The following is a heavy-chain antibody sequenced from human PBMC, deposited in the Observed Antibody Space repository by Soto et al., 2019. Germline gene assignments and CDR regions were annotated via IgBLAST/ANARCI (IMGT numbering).Heavy chain of an antibody. CDR3: AADRSMFVVVIGERNVFDF. D-gene: IGHD3-22*01. CDR2: INSNSGGT. CDR1: GYTFTGSY. J-gene: IGHJ3*01. V-gene: IGHV1-2*04. Sequence: APVKVSCKASGYTFTGSYMHWVRQAPGQGLEWMGWINSNSGGTNYAQKFQRWVTMTRDTSIITAYMELSSLRSEDTAVYYCAADRSMFVVVIGERNVFDFWGQGTMVTVSS.